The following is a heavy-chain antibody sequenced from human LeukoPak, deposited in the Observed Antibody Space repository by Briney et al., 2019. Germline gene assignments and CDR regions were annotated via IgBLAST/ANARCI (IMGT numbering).Heavy chain of an antibody. D-gene: IGHD3-10*01. Sequence: ASVEDSFMSSANIFTGYYMHWVRQAPGQGLEWMGWINPNRGGTNYAQQFHGRVTMTRDTSISTAYMQLSRLTSDDTAVYFCARLGSSDIWGQGTMVTVSS. CDR3: ARLGSSDI. V-gene: IGHV1-2*02. CDR2: INPNRGGT. CDR1: ANIFTGYY. J-gene: IGHJ3*02.